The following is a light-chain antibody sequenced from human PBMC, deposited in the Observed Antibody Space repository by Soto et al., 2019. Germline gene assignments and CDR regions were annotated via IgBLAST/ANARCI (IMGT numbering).Light chain of an antibody. V-gene: IGKV2-28*01. J-gene: IGKJ1*01. CDR1: QSLLHRSGNYY. CDR2: LGS. CDR3: LHALQPPPA. Sequence: DLVLTQSPLSLPVTPGEPASISCRSSQSLLHRSGNYYLDWYLQKPGQSPQLLIYLGSNRATGVPDRFSGSGSGTDFTLKISRVEAEDVGVYYCLHALQPPPAFGQGTKVEIK.